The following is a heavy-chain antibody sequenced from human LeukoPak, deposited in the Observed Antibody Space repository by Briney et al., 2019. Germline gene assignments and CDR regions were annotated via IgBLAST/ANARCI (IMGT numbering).Heavy chain of an antibody. D-gene: IGHD6-19*01. CDR1: GYTFTKYD. CDR3: ARVSSSGWSKQFDY. J-gene: IGHJ4*02. V-gene: IGHV1-8*01. CDR2: MNPENGYT. Sequence: ASVKVSCKASGYTFTKYDINWVRQAAGQGLELMGWMNPENGYTGYAQNLQGRVTMTRNTSITTAYMELSSLRSDDTAVYYCARVSSSGWSKQFDYWGQGTLVTVSS.